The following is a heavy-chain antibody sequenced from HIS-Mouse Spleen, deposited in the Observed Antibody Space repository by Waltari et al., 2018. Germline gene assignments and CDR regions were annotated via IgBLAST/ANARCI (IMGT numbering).Heavy chain of an antibody. Sequence: EVQLVESGGGLIQPGGSLRLSCAASGFTVSSNYMSWVRQAPGKGLEWGSVIYSGGRTYYADSVKGRFTISRDNSKNTLYLQMNSLRAEDTAVYYCAGGVGSSWYYFDYWGQGTLVTVSS. CDR1: GFTVSSNY. CDR2: IYSGGRT. V-gene: IGHV3-53*01. J-gene: IGHJ4*02. D-gene: IGHD6-13*01. CDR3: AGGVGSSWYYFDY.